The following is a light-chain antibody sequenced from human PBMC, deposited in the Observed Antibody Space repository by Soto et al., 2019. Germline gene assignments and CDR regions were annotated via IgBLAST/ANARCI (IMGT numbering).Light chain of an antibody. V-gene: IGKV3-15*01. CDR1: QSVGRN. J-gene: IGKJ3*01. CDR3: QEYSKWPLFT. CDR2: AAS. Sequence: EIVVTQSPGILSVSGGDRATLSCRASQSVGRNLAWYQQKPGQAPTLLIYAASTRATGLPARFSGSESGTDFTLTISSLQSEDFAVYYCQEYSKWPLFTFGPGTRVDIK.